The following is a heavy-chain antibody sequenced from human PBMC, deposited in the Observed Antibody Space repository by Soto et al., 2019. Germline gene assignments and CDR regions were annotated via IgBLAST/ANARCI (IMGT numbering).Heavy chain of an antibody. V-gene: IGHV3-30-3*01. Sequence: QVQLVESGGGVVQPGRSLRLSCAASGFTFSSYAMHWVRQAPGKGLEWVAVISYDGSNKYYADSVKGRFTISRDNSKNTLYLQMNSLRAEDTAVYYCAREGYCSSTSCDVEAGDYYYYGMDVWGQGTTVTVSS. J-gene: IGHJ6*02. CDR3: AREGYCSSTSCDVEAGDYYYYGMDV. CDR1: GFTFSSYA. CDR2: ISYDGSNK. D-gene: IGHD2-2*01.